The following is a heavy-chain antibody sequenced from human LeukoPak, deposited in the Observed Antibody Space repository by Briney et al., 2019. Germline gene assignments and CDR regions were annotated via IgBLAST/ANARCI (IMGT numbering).Heavy chain of an antibody. CDR1: GYTFTSYG. D-gene: IGHD3-10*01. CDR3: ARPGHYGSGSYYDYFDY. Sequence: ASVKVSCKASGYTFTSYGISWVRQAPGQGLEWMGWISAYNGNTNYAQKLQGRVTMTTDTSTSTAYMELRSLRSDDTAVYYCARPGHYGSGSYYDYFDYWGQGTLVTVSS. V-gene: IGHV1-18*01. CDR2: ISAYNGNT. J-gene: IGHJ4*02.